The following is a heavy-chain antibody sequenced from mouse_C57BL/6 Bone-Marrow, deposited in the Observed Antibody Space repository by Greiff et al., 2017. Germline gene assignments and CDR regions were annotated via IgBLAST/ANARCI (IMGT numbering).Heavy chain of an antibody. D-gene: IGHD1-1*01. J-gene: IGHJ4*01. Sequence: VKLVESGAELARPGASVKLSCKASGYTFTSYGISWVKQRTGQGLEWIGEIYPRSGNTYYNEKFKGKATLTADKSSSTAYMELRRLTSEDSAVYFGASPYGSSHPHWGQGTSVTVSS. CDR2: IYPRSGNT. CDR3: ASPYGSSHPH. V-gene: IGHV1-81*01. CDR1: GYTFTSYG.